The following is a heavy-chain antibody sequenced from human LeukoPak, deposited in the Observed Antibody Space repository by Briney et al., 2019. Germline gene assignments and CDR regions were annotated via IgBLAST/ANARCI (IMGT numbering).Heavy chain of an antibody. J-gene: IGHJ4*02. CDR1: GFTFSSYA. Sequence: GGSVRLSCGASGFTFSSYAMHWVLQAPGKGLEWVAHIKEDGGEKYHVDPVKGRFTISRDNAKNSLYLQMNSLRAEDTPMYYCVRDRGYCSGGTCYALWDYWGQGTLVTVSS. V-gene: IGHV3-7*01. CDR2: IKEDGGEK. D-gene: IGHD2-15*01. CDR3: VRDRGYCSGGTCYALWDY.